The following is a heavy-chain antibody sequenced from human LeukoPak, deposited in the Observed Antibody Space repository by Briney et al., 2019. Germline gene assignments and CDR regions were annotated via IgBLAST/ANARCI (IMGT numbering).Heavy chain of an antibody. J-gene: IGHJ4*02. CDR2: IYHSGST. V-gene: IGHV4-30-2*01. D-gene: IGHD1-26*01. CDR1: GGSISSGGYY. CDR3: ARYSSGSYFDY. Sequence: SETLSLTCTVSGGSISSGGYYWSWIRQPPGKGLEWIGYIYHSGSTYYNPSLKSRVTISVDRSKNQFSLKLSSVTAADTAVYYCARYSSGSYFDYWGQGTLVTVSS.